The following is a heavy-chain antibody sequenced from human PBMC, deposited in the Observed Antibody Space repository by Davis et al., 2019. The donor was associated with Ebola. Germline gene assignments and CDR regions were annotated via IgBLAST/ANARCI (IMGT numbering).Heavy chain of an antibody. Sequence: MPSETLSLTCTVSGGSISSGGYYWSWIRQHPGKGLEWIGYIYYSGGTYSNPSLKSRVTISVDTSKNQFSLKLSSVTAADTAVYYCAKAAMVGLHDAFDIWGQGTMVTVSS. CDR1: GGSISSGGYY. D-gene: IGHD5-18*01. CDR3: AKAAMVGLHDAFDI. V-gene: IGHV4-31*03. CDR2: IYYSGGT. J-gene: IGHJ3*02.